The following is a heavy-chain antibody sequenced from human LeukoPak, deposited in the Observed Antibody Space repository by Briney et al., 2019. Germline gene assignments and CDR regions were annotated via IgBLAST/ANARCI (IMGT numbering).Heavy chain of an antibody. Sequence: GESLKISCTGSGYSFSNYWIAWVRQMPGKGLEWMGIIYPGDSETTYSPSFQGQVTISADESITTTYLQWSSLKASDPAMYYCARGRGYCSSSSCYDFDYWGQGTLVTVSS. V-gene: IGHV5-51*01. CDR1: GYSFSNYW. CDR3: ARGRGYCSSSSCYDFDY. D-gene: IGHD2-2*01. J-gene: IGHJ4*02. CDR2: IYPGDSET.